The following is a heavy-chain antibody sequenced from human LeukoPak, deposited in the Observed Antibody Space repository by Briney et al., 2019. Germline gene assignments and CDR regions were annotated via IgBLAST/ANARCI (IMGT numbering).Heavy chain of an antibody. V-gene: IGHV4-34*01. J-gene: IGHJ4*02. CDR3: ARGGWNKFDY. CDR2: INHSGST. D-gene: IGHD1-1*01. Sequence: KSSETLSLTCAVYGGSFSGDYWSWIRQPPGKGLEWIGEINHSGSTNYNPSLKSRVTISVDTSKNQFSLKLSSVTAADTAVYYCARGGWNKFDYWGQGTLVTVSS. CDR1: GGSFSGDY.